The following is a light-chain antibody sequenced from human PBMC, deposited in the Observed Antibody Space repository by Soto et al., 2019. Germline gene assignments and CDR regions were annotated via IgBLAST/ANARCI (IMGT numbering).Light chain of an antibody. CDR2: GVS. Sequence: EVVLTQSPGTLSLSPGESATLSCRASQSVSSNYLAWYLQKSGQAPRLLIYGVSTRATGIPDRFSGSGSGTDFSLTIRRLEPEDFALYYCQQYFTSPLTFGGGTKV. V-gene: IGKV3-20*01. J-gene: IGKJ4*02. CDR1: QSVSSNY. CDR3: QQYFTSPLT.